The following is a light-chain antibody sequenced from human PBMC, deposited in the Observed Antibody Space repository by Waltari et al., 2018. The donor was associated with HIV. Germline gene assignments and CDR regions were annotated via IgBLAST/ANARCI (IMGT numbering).Light chain of an antibody. CDR2: GAS. J-gene: IGKJ1*01. V-gene: IGKV3-15*01. Sequence: IVMTQSPATLSVSPGERATLSCRASQSISSNLAWYQQRPGQAPRLLIYGASIRATGIPARFSGSGSETEFTLTITTLQSEDFAVYYCQHYNNWPPWTFGQGTKVEFK. CDR3: QHYNNWPPWT. CDR1: QSISSN.